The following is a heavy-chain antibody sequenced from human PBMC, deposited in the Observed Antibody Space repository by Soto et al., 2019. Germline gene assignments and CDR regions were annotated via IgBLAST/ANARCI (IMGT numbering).Heavy chain of an antibody. CDR2: ISYDGSNK. CDR1: GFTFSSYG. Sequence: PGGSLRLSCAASGFTFSSYGMHWVRQAPGKGLEWVAVISYDGSNKYYADSVKGRFTISRDNSKNTLYLQMNSLRAEDTAVYYCAKDLDDSSGWYGVDYWGQGTLVIVSS. J-gene: IGHJ4*02. D-gene: IGHD6-19*01. CDR3: AKDLDDSSGWYGVDY. V-gene: IGHV3-30*18.